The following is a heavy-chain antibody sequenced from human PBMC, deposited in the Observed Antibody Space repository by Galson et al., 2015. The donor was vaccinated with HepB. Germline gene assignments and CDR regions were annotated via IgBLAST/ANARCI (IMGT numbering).Heavy chain of an antibody. D-gene: IGHD4-23*01. V-gene: IGHV1-45*02. J-gene: IGHJ3*02. Sequence: SVKVSCKASGGTFSSYAISWVRQAPGQGLEWMGWITPFNGNTNYAQKFQDRVTITRDRSMSTAYMELSSLRSEDTAMYYCASRTTVVTPSGWDAFDIWGQGTMVTVSS. CDR2: ITPFNGNT. CDR3: ASRTTVVTPSGWDAFDI. CDR1: GGTFSSYA.